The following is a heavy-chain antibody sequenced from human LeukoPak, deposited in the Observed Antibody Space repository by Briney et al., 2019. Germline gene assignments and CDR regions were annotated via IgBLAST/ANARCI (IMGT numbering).Heavy chain of an antibody. V-gene: IGHV3-64D*09. D-gene: IGHD6-19*01. J-gene: IGHJ4*02. CDR1: GFTFSSYA. CDR2: ISSNGGST. Sequence: QPGGSLRLSCAASGFTFSSYAMHWVRQAPGKGLEYVSAISSNGGSTYYADSVKGRFTISRDNSKNTLYLQMSSLRAEDTAVYYCVKDGYSSGWYVGYFDYWGQGTLVTVSS. CDR3: VKDGYSSGWYVGYFDY.